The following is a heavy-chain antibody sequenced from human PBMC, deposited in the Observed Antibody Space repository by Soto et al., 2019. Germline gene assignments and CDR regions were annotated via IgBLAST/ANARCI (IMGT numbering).Heavy chain of an antibody. CDR1: GFTFSSYS. D-gene: IGHD6-13*01. CDR2: ISSSSSYI. CDR3: ARDRGIAAAGNYGMDV. V-gene: IGHV3-21*01. Sequence: GGSLRLSCAASGFTFSSYSMNWVRQDPGKGLEWVSSISSSSSYIYYADSVKGRFTISRDNAKNSLYLQMNSLRAEDTAVYYCARDRGIAAAGNYGMDVWGQGTTVTVSS. J-gene: IGHJ6*02.